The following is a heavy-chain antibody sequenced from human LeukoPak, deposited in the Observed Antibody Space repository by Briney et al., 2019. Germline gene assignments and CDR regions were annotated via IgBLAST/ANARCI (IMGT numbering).Heavy chain of an antibody. CDR2: ISSSSSYI. V-gene: IGHV3-21*01. CDR1: GFTFSSYS. CDR3: ARDPGRYSFSYYMDV. Sequence: GGSLRLSCAASGFTFSSYSMNWVRQAPGKGLEWVSFISSSSSYIYYADSVKGRFTISRDNAKNSLYLQMNSLRAEDTAVYYCARDPGRYSFSYYMDVWGKGTTVTVSS. J-gene: IGHJ6*03. D-gene: IGHD1-26*01.